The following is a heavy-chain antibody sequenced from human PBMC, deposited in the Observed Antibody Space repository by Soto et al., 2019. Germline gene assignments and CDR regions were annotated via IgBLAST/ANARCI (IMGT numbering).Heavy chain of an antibody. V-gene: IGHV1-69*06. CDR2: IIPIFGTA. J-gene: IGHJ3*02. Sequence: SLKVSCKASGGTFSSYAISWVRQAPGQGLEWMGVIIPIFGTANYAQKFQGRVTITADKSTSTAYMELSSLRSEDTAVYYCASHYYDSSAWNACHXWGQGTRVTV. CDR3: ASHYYDSSAWNACHX. CDR1: GGTFSSYA. D-gene: IGHD3-22*01.